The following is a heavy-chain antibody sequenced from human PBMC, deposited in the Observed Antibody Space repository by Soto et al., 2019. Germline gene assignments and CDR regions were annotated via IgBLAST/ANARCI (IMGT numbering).Heavy chain of an antibody. CDR2: ISSSSSYI. D-gene: IGHD6-13*01. CDR1: GFTFSSYS. CDR3: ARDQHSSSWPIDY. V-gene: IGHV3-21*01. Sequence: RGSLRLSCAASGFTFSSYSMNWVRQAPGKGLEWVSSISSSSSYIYYADSVKGRFTISRDNAKNSLYLQMNSLRAEDTAVYYCARDQHSSSWPIDYWGQGTLVTVSS. J-gene: IGHJ4*02.